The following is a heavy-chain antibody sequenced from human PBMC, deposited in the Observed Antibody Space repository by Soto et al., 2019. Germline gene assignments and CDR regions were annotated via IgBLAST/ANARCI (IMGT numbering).Heavy chain of an antibody. J-gene: IGHJ6*02. V-gene: IGHV4-59*11. CDR1: GGSISSHY. CDR2: IYYRGST. Sequence: PSETLSLTCTVSGGSISSHYWSWVRQAPGKGLEWIGHIYYRGSTTYNPSLRSRGTISVDASNDQFSLKLNPVTTADTAVYYCARDGREASGMDVWGQGTKVTVSS. D-gene: IGHD1-26*01. CDR3: ARDGREASGMDV.